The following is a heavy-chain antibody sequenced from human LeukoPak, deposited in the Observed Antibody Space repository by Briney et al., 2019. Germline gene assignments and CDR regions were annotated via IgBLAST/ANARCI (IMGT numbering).Heavy chain of an antibody. CDR3: AKDRSITIFGVVPYYFDY. J-gene: IGHJ4*02. D-gene: IGHD3-3*01. CDR2: ISGSGGST. CDR1: GFTFSSYA. V-gene: IGHV3-23*01. Sequence: QPGGSLRLSCAASGFTFSSYAMSWVRQAPGKGLEWVSAISGSGGSTYYADSVKGRFTISRDNSKNTLYLQMNSLRAEDTAVYYCAKDRSITIFGVVPYYFDYWGQGTPVTVSS.